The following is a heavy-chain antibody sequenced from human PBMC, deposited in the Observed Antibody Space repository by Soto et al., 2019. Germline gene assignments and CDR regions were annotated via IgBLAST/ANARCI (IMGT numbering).Heavy chain of an antibody. V-gene: IGHV3-74*01. CDR3: ARDDYRALDI. Sequence: GGSLRLSCAASGFSFSSYWMHWVRQAPGKGLVWVSSIKTDGSSTTYADSVKGRFTISRDNAKNTLYMQMNSLRVEDTAVYYCARDDYRALDIWGQGTMVTVSS. J-gene: IGHJ3*02. D-gene: IGHD4-4*01. CDR2: IKTDGSST. CDR1: GFSFSSYW.